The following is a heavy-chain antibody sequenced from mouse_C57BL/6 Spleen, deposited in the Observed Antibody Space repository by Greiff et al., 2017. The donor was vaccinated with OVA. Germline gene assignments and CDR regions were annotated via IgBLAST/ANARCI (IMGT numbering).Heavy chain of an antibody. CDR3: VGDRGVNYYGSSPLWYFDV. V-gene: IGHV10-3*01. J-gene: IGHJ1*03. CDR2: IRSKSSNYAT. D-gene: IGHD1-1*01. Sequence: EVKLVESGGGLVQPKGSLKLSCAASGFTFNTYAMHWVRQAPGKGLEWVARIRSKSSNYATYYADSVKDRFTISRAASQSMLYLQMNNLKTKNTAMYYCVGDRGVNYYGSSPLWYFDVWGTGTTVTVSS. CDR1: GFTFNTYA.